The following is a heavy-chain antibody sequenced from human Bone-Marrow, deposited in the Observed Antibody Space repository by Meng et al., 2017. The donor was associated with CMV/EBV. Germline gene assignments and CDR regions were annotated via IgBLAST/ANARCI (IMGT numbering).Heavy chain of an antibody. Sequence: ASVKVSCKASGCTFTSYGISWVRQAPGQGLEWMGWISAYNGNTNYAQKLQGRVTMTTDTSTSTAYMELRSLRSDDTAVYYCARARKTRGIAAAAAVFDYWGQGTLVTVSS. CDR1: GCTFTSYG. J-gene: IGHJ4*02. V-gene: IGHV1-18*01. D-gene: IGHD6-13*01. CDR2: ISAYNGNT. CDR3: ARARKTRGIAAAAAVFDY.